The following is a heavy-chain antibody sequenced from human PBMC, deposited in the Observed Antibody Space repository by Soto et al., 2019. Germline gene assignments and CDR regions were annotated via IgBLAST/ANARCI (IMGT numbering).Heavy chain of an antibody. D-gene: IGHD1-1*01. Sequence: QVQLQESGPGLVKPSQTLSLTCTVSGFSISSGGYYWSWIRQHPGKGLEWIGYIYYTGSTYYNPSLKSRVTMSLDTSKNQFSLKLSSVTAADTAVYYCARASQLERDAFDIWGQGTMVTVSS. CDR2: IYYTGST. CDR3: ARASQLERDAFDI. CDR1: GFSISSGGYY. V-gene: IGHV4-31*03. J-gene: IGHJ3*02.